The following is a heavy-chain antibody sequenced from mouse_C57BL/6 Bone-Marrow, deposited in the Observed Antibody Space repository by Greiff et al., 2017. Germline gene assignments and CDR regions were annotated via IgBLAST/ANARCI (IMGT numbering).Heavy chain of an antibody. J-gene: IGHJ2*01. CDR3: ARYGGYYGFFDY. CDR1: GYTFTDYY. D-gene: IGHD1-1*01. CDR2: IYPGSGNT. V-gene: IGHV1-76*01. Sequence: VKLQESGAELVRPGASVQLSCKASGYTFTDYYINWVKQRPGQGLEWIARIYPGSGNTYYNEKFKGKATLTAEKSSSTAYMQLSSLTSEDSAVYFCARYGGYYGFFDYWGQGTTLTVSS.